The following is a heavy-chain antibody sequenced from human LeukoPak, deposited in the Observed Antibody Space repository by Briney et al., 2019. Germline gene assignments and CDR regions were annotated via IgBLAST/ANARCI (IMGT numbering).Heavy chain of an antibody. J-gene: IGHJ6*02. CDR2: IYNSGST. D-gene: IGHD5-24*01. Sequence: SETLSLTCSVSGVSISSYHWTWIRQPPGEGLEWIGHIYNSGSTNYNPSLRGRVTISLDTSKNQVSLKLSSVTAADTAMYYCARKDGDGWGQGTTVTVSS. V-gene: IGHV4-59*01. CDR1: GVSISSYH. CDR3: ARKDGDG.